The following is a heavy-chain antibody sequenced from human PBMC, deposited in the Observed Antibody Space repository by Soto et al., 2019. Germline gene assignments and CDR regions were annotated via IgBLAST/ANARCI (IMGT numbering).Heavy chain of an antibody. Sequence: QVQLQESGTGLVKPSEHLSLTCSVSGDSINNYYWSWIRQHPGTGLEWIRHICYSGSANFNPSLKSRVTISIDTSKTQFSLRLSAGTAADTAVYYCARDRGRYYDSGSYNWVDPWGQGIMVTVSS. CDR2: ICYSGSA. CDR1: GDSINNYY. V-gene: IGHV4-59*01. CDR3: ARDRGRYYDSGSYNWVDP. J-gene: IGHJ5*02. D-gene: IGHD3-10*01.